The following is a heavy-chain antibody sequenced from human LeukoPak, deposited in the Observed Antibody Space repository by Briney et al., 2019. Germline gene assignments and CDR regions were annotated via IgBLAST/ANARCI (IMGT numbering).Heavy chain of an antibody. CDR1: GCSINNDF. V-gene: IGHV4-4*07. J-gene: IGHJ3*02. CDR3: AGGGSPHI. Sequence: SETLSLTCTVSGCSINNDFLTWVRQPAGKALEWIGRLYTSGSTTYNPSLKSRVTMSLDTSMTQFSLKLKSVTAADTAVYYCAGGGSPHIWGQGTMVSVSS. CDR2: LYTSGST. D-gene: IGHD1-26*01.